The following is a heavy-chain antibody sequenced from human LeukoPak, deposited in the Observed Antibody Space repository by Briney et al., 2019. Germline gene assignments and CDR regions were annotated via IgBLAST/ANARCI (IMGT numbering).Heavy chain of an antibody. CDR1: GYTFTGYY. V-gene: IGHV1-2*06. Sequence: ASVKVSCKASGYTFTGYYMHWVRQAPGQGLEWMGRINPNSGGTNYAQKFQGRVTMTRDTSISTAYMELSRLRSDDTAVYYCARDYYDFWSGLYYYCYGMDVWGQGTTVTVSS. D-gene: IGHD3-3*01. CDR2: INPNSGGT. J-gene: IGHJ6*02. CDR3: ARDYYDFWSGLYYYCYGMDV.